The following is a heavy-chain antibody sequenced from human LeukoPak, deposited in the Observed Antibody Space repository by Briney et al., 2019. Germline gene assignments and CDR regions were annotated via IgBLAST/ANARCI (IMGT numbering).Heavy chain of an antibody. D-gene: IGHD3-3*01. CDR3: TWSGLKIES. CDR2: IKTETDGGPT. J-gene: IGHJ4*02. Sequence: GGSLRLSCAASGFTFSNAWMSWVRRAPRKGLEWVAQIKTETDGGPTDYAAPVKGRFTISRDDSKNMLFLQMNSLKTEDTAIYYCTWSGLKIESWGQGTLVTVSS. V-gene: IGHV3-15*01. CDR1: GFTFSNAW.